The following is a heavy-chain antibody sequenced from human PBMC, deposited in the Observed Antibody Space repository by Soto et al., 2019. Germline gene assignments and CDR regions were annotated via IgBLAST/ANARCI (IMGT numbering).Heavy chain of an antibody. V-gene: IGHV3-23*01. CDR2: IGSSGANT. CDR3: ARVKGIVLMVPMGYYMDV. J-gene: IGHJ6*03. D-gene: IGHD2-8*01. Sequence: GGSLRLSCVGSGFTFSSYAMRWVRQAPGKGLEWVSAIGSSGANTYYADSVKGRFTISRDNSKNTVYLQMNSLRAEDTAVYYCARVKGIVLMVPMGYYMDVWGKGTTVTV. CDR1: GFTFSSYA.